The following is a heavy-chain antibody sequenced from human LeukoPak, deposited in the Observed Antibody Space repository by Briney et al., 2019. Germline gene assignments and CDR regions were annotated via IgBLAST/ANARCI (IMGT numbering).Heavy chain of an antibody. CDR1: GFTFSGSA. J-gene: IGHJ4*02. CDR3: TTRDGYTDGGFDY. D-gene: IGHD5-24*01. V-gene: IGHV3-73*01. CDR2: IRSKANSYAT. Sequence: GGSLRLSCAASGFTFSGSAMHWVHQASGKGLEWVGRIRSKANSYATAYAASVKGRFTISRDDSKNTAYLQMNSLKTEDTAVYYCTTRDGYTDGGFDYWGRGTLVTVSS.